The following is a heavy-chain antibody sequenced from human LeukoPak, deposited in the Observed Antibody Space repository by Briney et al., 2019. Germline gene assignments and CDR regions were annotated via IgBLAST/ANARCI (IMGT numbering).Heavy chain of an antibody. Sequence: PGGSLRLSCAASGFTFSDYYMSWIRQAPGKGLEWVSYISSSGSTIYYADSMKGRFTISRDNAKNSLYLQMNSLTAEDTAVYYCARDIAWQQLAVFDYWGQGTMVTVSS. CDR3: ARDIAWQQLAVFDY. V-gene: IGHV3-11*01. CDR1: GFTFSDYY. J-gene: IGHJ4*02. D-gene: IGHD6-13*01. CDR2: ISSSGSTI.